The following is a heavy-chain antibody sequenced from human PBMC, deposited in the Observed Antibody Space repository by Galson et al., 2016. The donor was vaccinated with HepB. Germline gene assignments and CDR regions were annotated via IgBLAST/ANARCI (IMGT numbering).Heavy chain of an antibody. CDR2: ISSSSAYI. Sequence: SLRLSCAASGFTFSTYRMNWVRQAPGKGLEWVSSISSSSAYIYYADSVKGRFTISRDNAKNSLYLQMTSLRPEDTAVYYCAREGGGYTSFWPEYYHGMDVWGKGTPVTVSS. CDR3: AREGGGYTSFWPEYYHGMDV. J-gene: IGHJ6*04. D-gene: IGHD6-13*01. V-gene: IGHV3-21*01. CDR1: GFTFSTYR.